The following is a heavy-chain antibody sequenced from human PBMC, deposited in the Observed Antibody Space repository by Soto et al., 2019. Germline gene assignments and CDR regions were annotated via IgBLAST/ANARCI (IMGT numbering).Heavy chain of an antibody. CDR1: GFTFSSYS. Sequence: GGSLRLSCAASGFTFSSYSMNWVRQAPGKGLEWVSSISSSSSYIYYADSVKGRFTISRDNAKNSLYLQMNSLRAEDTAVAYCARGLQIAVAGVDYWGQGTLVTVSS. V-gene: IGHV3-21*01. CDR3: ARGLQIAVAGVDY. CDR2: ISSSSSYI. J-gene: IGHJ4*02. D-gene: IGHD6-19*01.